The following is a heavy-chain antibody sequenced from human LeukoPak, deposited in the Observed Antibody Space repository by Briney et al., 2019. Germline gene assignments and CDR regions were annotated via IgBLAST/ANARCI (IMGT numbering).Heavy chain of an antibody. V-gene: IGHV3-21*01. Sequence: PGGSLRLSCAASGFTFSSYSMNWVRQAPGKGLEWVSSISSSSTYIYYADSVKGRFTISRDNAKNSLYLQMNSLRAEDTAVYYCATYDFRGTAGVDVWGQGTTVTVS. CDR2: ISSSSTYI. D-gene: IGHD3-3*01. CDR1: GFTFSSYS. CDR3: ATYDFRGTAGVDV. J-gene: IGHJ6*02.